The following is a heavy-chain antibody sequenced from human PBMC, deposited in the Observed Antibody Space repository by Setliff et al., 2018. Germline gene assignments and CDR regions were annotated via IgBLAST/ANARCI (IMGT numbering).Heavy chain of an antibody. J-gene: IGHJ3*02. CDR3: ARGDYYDSSAYSPDTFDI. CDR2: IIPIFDRT. D-gene: IGHD3-22*01. CDR1: GGPFRSYA. V-gene: IGHV1-69*13. Sequence: SVKVSCKISGGPFRSYAINWVRQAPGQGLEWMGGIIPIFDRTNYAQKFQGRLTISADESTTTAYMDLTSLRSEDTAVYYCARGDYYDSSAYSPDTFDIWGQGTMVTVSS.